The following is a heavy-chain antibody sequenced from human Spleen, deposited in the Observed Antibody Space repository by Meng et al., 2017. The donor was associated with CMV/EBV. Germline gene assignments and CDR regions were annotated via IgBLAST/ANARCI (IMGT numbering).Heavy chain of an antibody. CDR3: ARSGRFDY. CDR2: MYHSGTT. D-gene: IGHD1-14*01. CDR1: GGSISSRYW. Sequence: QLQESGPGLVKPSGPLSLTCVVSGGSISSRYWWTWVRQSPGKGLEWIGEMYHSGTTNYNPSLKSRVTISVDTSKNQFSLKLSSVTAADTAVYYCARSGRFDYWGQGTLVTVSS. J-gene: IGHJ4*02. V-gene: IGHV4-4*02.